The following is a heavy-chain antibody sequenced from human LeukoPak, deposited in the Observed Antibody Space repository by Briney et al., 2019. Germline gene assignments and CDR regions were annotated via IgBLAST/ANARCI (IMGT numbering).Heavy chain of an antibody. CDR1: GYSISSGYY. CDR3: AGTKQLRYFDWLSTEDPSGY. Sequence: SETLSLTCTVSGYSISSGYYWGWIRQPPGKGLEWIGSIYHSGSTYYNPSLKSRVTISVDTSKNQFSLKLSSVTAADTAVYYCAGTKQLRYFDWLSTEDPSGYWGQGTLVTVSS. J-gene: IGHJ4*02. CDR2: IYHSGST. D-gene: IGHD3-9*01. V-gene: IGHV4-38-2*02.